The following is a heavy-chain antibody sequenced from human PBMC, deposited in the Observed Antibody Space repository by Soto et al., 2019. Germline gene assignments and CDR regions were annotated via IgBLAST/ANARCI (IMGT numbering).Heavy chain of an antibody. CDR3: AGVPPRSGYYSFFDH. V-gene: IGHV4-59*01. D-gene: IGHD3-3*01. Sequence: PSETLSLTCTVSGGSFSSYYWSWIRQPPGKGLEWIGHTHYSGTTNYNPSLKSRVTILIDTSKNQFSLKLSSVTAADTAVYYCAGVPPRSGYYSFFDHWGQGTLVTVSA. CDR1: GGSFSSYY. CDR2: THYSGTT. J-gene: IGHJ4*02.